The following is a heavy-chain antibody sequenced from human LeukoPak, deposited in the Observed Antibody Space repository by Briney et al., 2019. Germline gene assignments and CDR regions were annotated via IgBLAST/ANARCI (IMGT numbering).Heavy chain of an antibody. CDR1: GFTFSSYC. V-gene: IGHV3-48*02. D-gene: IGHD4-17*01. CDR3: ARDYGDYGEYFDY. J-gene: IGHJ4*02. Sequence: GGCLSLSCAASGFTFSSYCVSWVRQPAGEGMEWVSYISSSSSTTYYADSVQGRFTISRDNTKHSVFLQINNPEDEDTAVYYCARDYGDYGEYFDYWGQGTLVTVSS. CDR2: ISSSSSTT.